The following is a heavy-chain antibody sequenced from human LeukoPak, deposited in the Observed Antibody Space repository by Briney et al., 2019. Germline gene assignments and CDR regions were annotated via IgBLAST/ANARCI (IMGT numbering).Heavy chain of an antibody. Sequence: GASVEVSCKASGYTFTSYDINWVRQATGQGLEWLGWMNPNSGDTGYVQKFQGRITMTRSPSISTAYMELSSLGSEDTAVYYCTRSGFGGGVSFDYWGQGTPVTVSS. CDR1: GYTFTSYD. CDR2: MNPNSGDT. D-gene: IGHD3-16*01. CDR3: TRSGFGGGVSFDY. J-gene: IGHJ4*02. V-gene: IGHV1-8*01.